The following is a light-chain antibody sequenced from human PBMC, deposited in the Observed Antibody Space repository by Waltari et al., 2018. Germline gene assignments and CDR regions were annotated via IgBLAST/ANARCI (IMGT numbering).Light chain of an antibody. Sequence: SYVLTQPPSVSVAPGQTARITCGGNNIGSESVHWYQQKPGQAPGLVVYDDGDRPSGIPERFSGSNSGNTATLTINRVEAGDEADYYCQVWDSSSDHLVVFGGGTKLTVL. CDR2: DDG. V-gene: IGLV3-21*02. CDR3: QVWDSSSDHLVV. J-gene: IGLJ2*01. CDR1: NIGSES.